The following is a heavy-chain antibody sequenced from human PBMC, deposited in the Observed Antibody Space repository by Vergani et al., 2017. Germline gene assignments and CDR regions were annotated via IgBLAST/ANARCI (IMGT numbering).Heavy chain of an antibody. V-gene: IGHV1-24*01. CDR2: FDPEDGET. Sequence: QVQLVQSGAEVKKPGASVKVSCKVSGYTLTELSMHWVRQAPGKGLEGMGGFDPEDGETIYAQKFQGRVTMTEDTSTDTAYMELSSLRSEDTAVYYCATTDYCSSTSCYTGYYYYGMDVWGQGTTVTVSS. CDR1: GYTLTELS. J-gene: IGHJ6*02. CDR3: ATTDYCSSTSCYTGYYYYGMDV. D-gene: IGHD2-2*02.